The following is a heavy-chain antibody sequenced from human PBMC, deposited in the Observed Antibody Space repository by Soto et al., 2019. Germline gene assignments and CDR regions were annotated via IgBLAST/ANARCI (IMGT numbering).Heavy chain of an antibody. J-gene: IGHJ4*02. CDR1: GGTFSSYA. CDR3: ARDNGFTRNGRFDY. CDR2: INPNIGAT. D-gene: IGHD2-8*01. Sequence: ASVKVSCKASGGTFSSYAISWVRQAPGQGLDWMGWINPNIGATNYAQKFQGRVTMTRDTSISIVYMELSRLRSDDTAVYYCARDNGFTRNGRFDYWGQGTLVTVSS. V-gene: IGHV1-2*02.